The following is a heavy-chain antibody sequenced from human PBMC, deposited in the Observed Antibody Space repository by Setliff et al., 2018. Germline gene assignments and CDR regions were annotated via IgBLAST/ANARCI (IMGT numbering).Heavy chain of an antibody. CDR3: ARGRFGDAFDI. J-gene: IGHJ3*02. D-gene: IGHD3-16*01. CDR1: GFTFSSYA. Sequence: GGSLRLSCAASGFTFSSYAITWVRQAPGKGLEWVSMISGSGGSTYYADSVKGRFTISRDNSKNTLYLQMNSLRAEDTAVYYCARGRFGDAFDIWGQGTMVTVSS. V-gene: IGHV3-23*01. CDR2: ISGSGGST.